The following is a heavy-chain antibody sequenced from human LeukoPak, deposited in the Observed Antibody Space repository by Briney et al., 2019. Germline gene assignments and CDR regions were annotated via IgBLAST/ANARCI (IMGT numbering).Heavy chain of an antibody. D-gene: IGHD3-22*01. CDR1: GYXFTRYY. CDR3: ARLADYDSSGYLSY. Sequence: EASVKVSCKASGYXFTRYYIHWVRQAPGQGLEWMGIINPSGGSARYAQKFQGRVTMTRDTSTSTVYMEVSSLRSEDTAVYYCARLADYDSSGYLSYWGQGTLVTVSS. CDR2: INPSGGSA. J-gene: IGHJ4*02. V-gene: IGHV1-46*01.